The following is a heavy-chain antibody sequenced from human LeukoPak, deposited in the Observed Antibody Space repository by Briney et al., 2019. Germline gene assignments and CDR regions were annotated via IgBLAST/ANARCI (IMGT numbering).Heavy chain of an antibody. CDR3: ARRSRSHHRNWFDP. D-gene: IGHD1-14*01. Sequence: SETLSLTCAVYGGSFSGYYWSWIRQPPGKGLEWIGEINHSGSTNYNPSLKSRVTISVDTSKNQFSLKLSPVTAADTAVYYCARRSRSHHRNWFDPWGQGTLVTVSS. CDR1: GGSFSGYY. V-gene: IGHV4-34*01. J-gene: IGHJ5*02. CDR2: INHSGST.